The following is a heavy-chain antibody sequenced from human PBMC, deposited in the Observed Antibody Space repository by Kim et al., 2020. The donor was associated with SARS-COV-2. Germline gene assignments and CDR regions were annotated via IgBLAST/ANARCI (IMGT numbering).Heavy chain of an antibody. CDR1: GGSTSGFY. D-gene: IGHD2-8*01. CDR2: IYHTGST. J-gene: IGHJ2*01. CDR3: AGGPNWYFGL. V-gene: IGHV4-59*03. Sequence: SETLSLTCTVSGGSTSGFYWSWVRQPPGKRLEWLGYIYHTGSTYYSPSLKSLVTISLVRSKSQFSLNLTSVTAADTAVYFCAGGPNWYFGLLGRCTLVTV.